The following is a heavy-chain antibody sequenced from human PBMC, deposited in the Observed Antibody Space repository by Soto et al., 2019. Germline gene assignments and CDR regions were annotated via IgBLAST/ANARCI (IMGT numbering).Heavy chain of an antibody. CDR3: ASSFDSYGYSALDS. CDR1: GFTFTNFG. J-gene: IGHJ4*02. D-gene: IGHD5-18*01. CDR2: ISYSSSTI. Sequence: GGSLRLSCATSGFTFTNFGMNWVRQAPGKGLEWVSHISYSSSTIFYADSVKGRFTIPRDNSKSTLYLQMNSLRAEDTAIYYCASSFDSYGYSALDSWGQGTVVTVSS. V-gene: IGHV3-48*01.